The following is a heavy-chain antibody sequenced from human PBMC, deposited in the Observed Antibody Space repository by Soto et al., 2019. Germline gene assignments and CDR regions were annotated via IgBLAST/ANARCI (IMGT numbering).Heavy chain of an antibody. CDR3: TRADWYSEY. J-gene: IGHJ4*02. Sequence: PSETLSLTCTVSGGSLSNHYWSWIRQPPGKGLEWIGYIYYNGNTNYNPPLKSRVTMSVDTSKNQISLKLSSVTAADTAVYYCTRADWYSEYWGQGTLVNVSS. V-gene: IGHV4-59*11. D-gene: IGHD2-21*02. CDR1: GGSLSNHY. CDR2: IYYNGNT.